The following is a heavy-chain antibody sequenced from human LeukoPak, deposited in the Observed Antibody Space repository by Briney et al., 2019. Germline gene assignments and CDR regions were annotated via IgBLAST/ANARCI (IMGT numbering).Heavy chain of an antibody. CDR2: IYPADSDI. J-gene: IGHJ5*02. CDR1: GYSINNYW. Sequence: GESLKISCKGSGYSINNYWIGWVRQMPGKGLEWMGIIYPADSDIRYSPSFQGQVTISADKSISTAYLQWSSLKASDTAMYYCARQCSSTSCPTSQTGFDPWGQGTLVTVSS. V-gene: IGHV5-51*01. CDR3: ARQCSSTSCPTSQTGFDP. D-gene: IGHD2-2*01.